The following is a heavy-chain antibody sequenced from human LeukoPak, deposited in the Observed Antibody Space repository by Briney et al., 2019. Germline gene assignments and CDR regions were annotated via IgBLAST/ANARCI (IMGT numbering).Heavy chain of an antibody. CDR1: GGSISSGGYF. D-gene: IGHD1-26*01. CDR2: IYYSGST. Sequence: SQTLSLTCTVSGGSISSGGYFWSWIRQHPGKGLEWIGHIYYSGSTSYNPSLKSRVTISRDTSKNQFSLKLSSVTAADTAVYCARPSYGLKVDYWGQGTLVTVSS. CDR3: ARPSYGLKVDY. V-gene: IGHV4-31*03. J-gene: IGHJ4*02.